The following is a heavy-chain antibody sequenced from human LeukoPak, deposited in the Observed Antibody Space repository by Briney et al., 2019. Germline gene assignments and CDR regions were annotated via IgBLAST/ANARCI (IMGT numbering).Heavy chain of an antibody. V-gene: IGHV1-69*05. CDR3: ASADGGYSSSWYPPYFDY. J-gene: IGHJ4*02. D-gene: IGHD6-13*01. CDR2: IIPIFGTA. Sequence: SVKVSCKASGGTFSSYAISWVRQDPGQGLEWMGGIIPIFGTANYAQKFQGRVTITTDKSTSTAFRELSSLRSEDTAVYYCASADGGYSSSWYPPYFDYWGQGTLVTVSS. CDR1: GGTFSSYA.